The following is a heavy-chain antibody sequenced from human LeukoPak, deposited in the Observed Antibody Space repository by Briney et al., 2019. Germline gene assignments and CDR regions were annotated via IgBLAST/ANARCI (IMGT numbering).Heavy chain of an antibody. CDR3: VKDLYKGDSSSWYYFDY. D-gene: IGHD6-13*01. J-gene: IGHJ4*02. V-gene: IGHV3-64D*06. CDR2: ISANGGST. Sequence: GGSLRLSCSASGFIISNYAMHWVRQAPGKGLEYVLAISANGGSTYYADSVKGRFTISRDNSKNTLYLQMSSLRAEDTAIYHCVKDLYKGDSSSWYYFDYWGQGTLVTVSS. CDR1: GFIISNYA.